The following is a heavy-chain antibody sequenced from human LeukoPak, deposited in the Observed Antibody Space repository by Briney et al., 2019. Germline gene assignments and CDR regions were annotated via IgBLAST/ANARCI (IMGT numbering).Heavy chain of an antibody. CDR2: SGSGGST. Sequence: PGGSLRLSCAASGFTFSSYAMSWVRQAPGKGLEWVSASGSGGSTYYADSVKGRFTISRDNSKNTLYLQVNSLRAEDTAVYYCAKGGCSSTSCYATPGYWGQGTLVTVSS. J-gene: IGHJ4*02. CDR3: AKGGCSSTSCYATPGY. CDR1: GFTFSSYA. D-gene: IGHD2-2*01. V-gene: IGHV3-23*01.